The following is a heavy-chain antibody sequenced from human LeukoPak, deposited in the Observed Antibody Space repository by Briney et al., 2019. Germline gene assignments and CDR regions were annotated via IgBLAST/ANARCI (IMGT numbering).Heavy chain of an antibody. CDR1: GFTFSDYY. Sequence: GSLRLSCAASGFTFSDYYMSWLRQAPGKGLEWVSYVSSDSSHIYYADSVKGRFTISRDNAKNSLYLQMNSLRTEDTAVYYCARAGGTSWADYWGQGTLVTVSS. V-gene: IGHV3-11*04. CDR2: VSSDSSHI. CDR3: ARAGGTSWADY. D-gene: IGHD6-13*01. J-gene: IGHJ4*02.